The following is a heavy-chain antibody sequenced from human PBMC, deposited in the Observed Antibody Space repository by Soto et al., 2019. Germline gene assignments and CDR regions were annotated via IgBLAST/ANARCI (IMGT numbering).Heavy chain of an antibody. CDR1: GYSFTSYW. Sequence: GESLKISCKGSGYSFTSYWISWVRQMPGKGLEWMGRIDPSDSYTNYSPSFQGHVTISADKSISTAYLQWSSLKASDTAMYYCARGTYSNQNYYYYGMDVWGQGTTVTVSS. J-gene: IGHJ6*02. CDR3: ARGTYSNQNYYYYGMDV. D-gene: IGHD4-4*01. CDR2: IDPSDSYT. V-gene: IGHV5-10-1*01.